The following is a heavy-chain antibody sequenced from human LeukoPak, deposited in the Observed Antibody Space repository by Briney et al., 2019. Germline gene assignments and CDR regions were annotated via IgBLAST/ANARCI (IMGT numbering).Heavy chain of an antibody. CDR3: ARAVHPQRVPVKDAYGLDV. V-gene: IGHV4-4*02. J-gene: IGHJ6*02. CDR2: IYYTGSR. CDR1: GASISSSDW. Sequence: PSETLSLTCVVSGASISSSDWWRWVRQSPGKGLEWIGEIYYTGSRNYNPSLKSRVAMSVGTSKNQFSLELTSVTAADTAEYYCARAVHPQRVPVKDAYGLDVWGQGTTVTVSS. D-gene: IGHD2-8*02.